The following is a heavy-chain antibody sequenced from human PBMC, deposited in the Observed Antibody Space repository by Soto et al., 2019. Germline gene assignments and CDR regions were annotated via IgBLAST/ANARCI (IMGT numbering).Heavy chain of an antibody. J-gene: IGHJ6*03. Sequence: QVQLVQSGAEVKKPGSSVKVSCKASGGTFSSYTISWVRQAPGQGLEWMGRIIPILGIANYAQKFQGRVTITADKSTSTAYMELSSLRSEDTAVYYCARAQTGDAIFGGYYYYMDVWGKGTTVTVSS. CDR2: IIPILGIA. D-gene: IGHD3-3*01. V-gene: IGHV1-69*02. CDR3: ARAQTGDAIFGGYYYYMDV. CDR1: GGTFSSYT.